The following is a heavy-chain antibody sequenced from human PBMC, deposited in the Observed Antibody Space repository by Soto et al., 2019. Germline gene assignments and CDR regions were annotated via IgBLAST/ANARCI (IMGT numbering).Heavy chain of an antibody. CDR2: IYYSGST. Sequence: QVQLQESGPGLVKPSETLSLTCTVSGGSISSYYWSWIRQPPGKGLEWIGYIYYSGSTNYNPSLKRRVTLSADTSKNRFSLKLSSVTATDTAVYYCARAYGDYVFDFWGQGTLVTVSS. J-gene: IGHJ4*02. CDR3: ARAYGDYVFDF. D-gene: IGHD4-17*01. V-gene: IGHV4-59*01. CDR1: GGSISSYY.